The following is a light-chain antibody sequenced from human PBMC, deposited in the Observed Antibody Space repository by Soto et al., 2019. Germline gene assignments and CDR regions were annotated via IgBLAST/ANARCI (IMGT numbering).Light chain of an antibody. CDR2: DAS. CDR3: KPYYSSPLT. J-gene: IGKJ4*01. CDR1: QSVSNNY. V-gene: IGKV3-20*01. Sequence: EIAFTQSPGTLSLSPGERATLSGRASQSVSNNYLAWYQEKTGQAPRLLIYDASSRATGIPDRFSGSGSGTDFTLNIRSMQHEEVAVYYCKPYYSSPLTVGGGNKGDIK.